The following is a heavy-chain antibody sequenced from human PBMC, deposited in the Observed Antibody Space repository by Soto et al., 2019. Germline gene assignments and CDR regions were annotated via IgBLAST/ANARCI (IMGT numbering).Heavy chain of an antibody. V-gene: IGHV3-30*18. CDR2: ISYDGSNK. CDR3: AKETYYYGSGSYPFDY. D-gene: IGHD3-10*01. CDR1: GFTFSSYG. J-gene: IGHJ4*02. Sequence: PGGSLRLSCAASGFTFSSYGMHWVRQAPGKGLEWVAVISYDGSNKYYADSVKGRFTISRDNSKNTLYLQMNSLRAEDTAVYYCAKETYYYGSGSYPFDYWGQGTLVTVSS.